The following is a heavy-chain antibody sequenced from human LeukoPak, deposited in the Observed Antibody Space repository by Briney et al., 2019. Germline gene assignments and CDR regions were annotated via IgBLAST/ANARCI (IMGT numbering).Heavy chain of an antibody. V-gene: IGHV3-48*02. CDR3: AREITMVRGVNWCALDI. D-gene: IGHD3-10*01. Sequence: GGSLRLSCAASGFTFSSYSMNWVRQAPGKGLEWVSYISSSSSTIYYADSVKGRFTISRDNAKNSLYLQMNSLRDEDTAVYYCAREITMVRGVNWCALDIWGQGTMVTVSS. J-gene: IGHJ3*02. CDR1: GFTFSSYS. CDR2: ISSSSSTI.